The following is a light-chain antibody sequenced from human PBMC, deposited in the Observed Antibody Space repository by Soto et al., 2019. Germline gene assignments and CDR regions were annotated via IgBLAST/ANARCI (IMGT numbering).Light chain of an antibody. CDR2: EVT. V-gene: IGLV2-14*01. Sequence: QSALTQPASVSGSPGQSITISCTGTSSDVGAYNYVCWYKQHPGKAPQLMIYEVTNRPSGVSDRFSGSKSGNTASLTISWLQAEDEADYYCSSYTRSSTLYVFGTGTKVTVL. CDR3: SSYTRSSTLYV. CDR1: SSDVGAYNY. J-gene: IGLJ1*01.